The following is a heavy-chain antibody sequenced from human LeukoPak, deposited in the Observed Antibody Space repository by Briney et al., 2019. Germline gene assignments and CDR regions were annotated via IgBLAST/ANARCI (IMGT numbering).Heavy chain of an antibody. J-gene: IGHJ4*02. CDR2: ICSNDNNT. D-gene: IGHD2-15*01. V-gene: IGHV3-23*01. CDR1: GFTFSSYA. Sequence: GSLRLSCAASGFTFSSYAMNWVRQAPGKGLEWVSAICSNDNNTYYANSVKGRFTISRDNSKNTLSLQLNSLRAEDTAVYYCAKGTSSSCYSAPNYWGQGTLATVSS. CDR3: AKGTSSSCYSAPNY.